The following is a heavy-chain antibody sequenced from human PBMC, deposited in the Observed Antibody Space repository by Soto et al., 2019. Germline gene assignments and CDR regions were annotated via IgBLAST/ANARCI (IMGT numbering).Heavy chain of an antibody. CDR2: IRSKANRYAT. V-gene: IGHV3-73*02. CDR1: GFTFSGSA. CDR3: TTRLRRDDCYYHLMDV. D-gene: IGHD3-10*01. J-gene: IGHJ6*02. Sequence: EVQLVESGGGLVQPGGSLKLSCAASGFTFSGSAMHWVRQASGQGLEWVGGIRSKANRYATAYAAWVKGRCTRSRDDAKITAYRQMNSLKTEDTAVDCCTTRLRRDDCYYHLMDVWGQGTTVTVSS.